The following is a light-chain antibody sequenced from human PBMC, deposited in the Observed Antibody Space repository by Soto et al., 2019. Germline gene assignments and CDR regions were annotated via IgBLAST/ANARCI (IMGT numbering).Light chain of an antibody. Sequence: QLVLTQSPSASASLGASVKLTCTLSSGHSSYAIAWHQQQPEKGPRYLMKLNSDGSHSKGDGIPDRFSGSSSGAERYLTSSSLQSEDEADYYCQTWGTGIQVFGGGTTVTVL. CDR2: LNSDGSH. CDR1: SGHSSYA. J-gene: IGLJ2*01. CDR3: QTWGTGIQV. V-gene: IGLV4-69*01.